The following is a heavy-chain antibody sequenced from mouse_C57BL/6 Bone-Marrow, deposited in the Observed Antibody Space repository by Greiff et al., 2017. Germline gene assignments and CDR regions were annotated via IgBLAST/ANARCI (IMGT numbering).Heavy chain of an antibody. V-gene: IGHV1-64*01. Sequence: QVQLQQPGAELVKPGASVKLSCKASGYTFTSYWMHWVKQRPGQGLEWIGMIHPNSGSTNYNEKFKSKATLTVDKSASTAYMQISSLTSEDSAVYDCARYGYPLAMDYWGQGTSVTVSS. D-gene: IGHD2-2*01. CDR3: ARYGYPLAMDY. CDR2: IHPNSGST. J-gene: IGHJ4*01. CDR1: GYTFTSYW.